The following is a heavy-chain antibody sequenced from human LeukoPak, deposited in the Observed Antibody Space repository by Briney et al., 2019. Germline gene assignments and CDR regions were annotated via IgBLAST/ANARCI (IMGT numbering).Heavy chain of an antibody. J-gene: IGHJ4*02. CDR1: GYTFTSYD. Sequence: ASVKVSCKASGYTFTSYDISWVRQAPGQGLEWMGWISAYNGNTNYAQKLQGRVTMTTDTSTSTAYMELRSLRSDDTAVYYCARDQVEMATISYGYWGQGTLVTVSS. D-gene: IGHD5-24*01. CDR3: ARDQVEMATISYGY. CDR2: ISAYNGNT. V-gene: IGHV1-18*01.